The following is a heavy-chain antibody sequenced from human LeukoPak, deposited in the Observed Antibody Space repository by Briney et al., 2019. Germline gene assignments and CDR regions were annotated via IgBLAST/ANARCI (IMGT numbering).Heavy chain of an antibody. V-gene: IGHV1-18*04. CDR3: ARDGDCSVGSCYSTGWFDL. J-gene: IGHJ5*02. CDR2: ISAYNGNT. CDR1: GYTFTSYG. D-gene: IGHD2-15*01. Sequence: GASVKVSCKASGYTFTSYGISWVRQAPGQGLEGMGWISAYNGNTNYAQKLQGRVTMTTDTSTSTAYMELRSLRSADTAVYYCARDGDCSVGSCYSTGWFDLWGQGTLVTVSS.